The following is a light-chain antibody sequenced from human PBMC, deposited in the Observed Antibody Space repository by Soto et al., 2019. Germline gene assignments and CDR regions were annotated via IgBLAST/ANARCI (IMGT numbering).Light chain of an antibody. J-gene: IGKJ5*01. CDR3: QQRSNWPPVIT. V-gene: IGKV3-11*01. Sequence: EIVLTQSPATLSLSPGERATLSCRASQSVSIYLAWYQQKPGQPPRLLIYDASNRATGIPSRFSGSVSGTDFTLTISSLEPEDFAVYYGQQRSNWPPVITFGQGTRLDIK. CDR2: DAS. CDR1: QSVSIY.